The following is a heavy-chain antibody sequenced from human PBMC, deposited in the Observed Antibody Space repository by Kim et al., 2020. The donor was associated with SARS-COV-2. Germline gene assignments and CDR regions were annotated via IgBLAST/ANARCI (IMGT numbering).Heavy chain of an antibody. CDR2: ISSSGSTI. CDR1: GFTFSDYY. CDR3: ARVPTFWSGYYDLDY. Sequence: GGSLRLSCAASGFTFSDYYMSWIRQAPGKGLEWVSYISSSGSTIYYADSVKGRFTISRDNAKNSLYLQMKSLRAEDTAVYYCARVPTFWSGYYDLDYWGQGTLVTVSS. J-gene: IGHJ4*02. D-gene: IGHD3-3*01. V-gene: IGHV3-11*01.